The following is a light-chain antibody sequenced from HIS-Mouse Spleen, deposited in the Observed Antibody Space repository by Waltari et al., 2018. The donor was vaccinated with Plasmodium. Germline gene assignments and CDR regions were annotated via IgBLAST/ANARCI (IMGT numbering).Light chain of an antibody. CDR3: CSYAGSYTWV. Sequence: QSALTQPRSVSGPPGQPVTISCTGTSSDVGGYKYVSCYQQHPGKAPKRMIYDVSKRPSGVPDRFSGSKSGNTASLTISGLQAEDEADYYCCSYAGSYTWVFGGGTKLTVL. CDR2: DVS. V-gene: IGLV2-11*01. J-gene: IGLJ3*02. CDR1: SSDVGGYKY.